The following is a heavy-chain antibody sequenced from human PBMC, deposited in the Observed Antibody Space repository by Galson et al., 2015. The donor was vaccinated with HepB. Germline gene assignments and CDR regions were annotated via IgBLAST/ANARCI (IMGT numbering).Heavy chain of an antibody. V-gene: IGHV1-69*13. J-gene: IGHJ4*02. CDR1: GCTFSSYA. CDR2: IIPIFGTA. D-gene: IGHD5-18*01. Sequence: SVKVSCKASGCTFSSYAISWVRQAPGQGLEWMGGIIPIFGTANYAQKFQGRVTITADESTSTAYMELSSLRSEDTAVYYCARAFPIQLSPNFDYWGQGTLVTVSS. CDR3: ARAFPIQLSPNFDY.